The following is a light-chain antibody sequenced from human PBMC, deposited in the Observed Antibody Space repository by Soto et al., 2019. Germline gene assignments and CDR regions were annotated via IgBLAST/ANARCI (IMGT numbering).Light chain of an antibody. Sequence: QSVLTQPHSVSEAPRQRVTISCSGSSSNIGNNAVNWYQQLPGKAPKLLIYYDDLLPSGVSDRLSGSKSGTSASLAISGLQSEDEADYYCAAWDDSLNGVVFGGGTKLTVL. CDR1: SSNIGNNA. J-gene: IGLJ2*01. CDR3: AAWDDSLNGVV. V-gene: IGLV1-36*01. CDR2: YDD.